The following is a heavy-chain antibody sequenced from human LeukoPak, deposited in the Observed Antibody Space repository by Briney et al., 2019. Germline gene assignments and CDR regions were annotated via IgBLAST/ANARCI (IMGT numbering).Heavy chain of an antibody. V-gene: IGHV1-18*01. D-gene: IGHD2-2*01. CDR2: ISAYNGNT. J-gene: IGHJ3*02. Sequence: VASVKVSCKASGYTFTSYDISWVRQAPGQGLEWMGWISAYNGNTNYAQKLQGRVTMTTDTSTSTAYMELRSLRSDDAAVYYCARAKHQGNAFDIWGQGTMVTVSS. CDR1: GYTFTSYD. CDR3: ARAKHQGNAFDI.